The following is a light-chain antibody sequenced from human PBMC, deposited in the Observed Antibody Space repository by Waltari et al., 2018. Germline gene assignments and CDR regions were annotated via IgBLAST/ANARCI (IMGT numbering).Light chain of an antibody. V-gene: IGLV1-40*01. CDR1: RSNIGAGYD. CDR2: DYS. J-gene: IGLJ3*02. CDR3: QSYDNSLGAWV. Sequence: QSVLTQPPSVSGAPGQSVTLSCTGSRSNIGAGYDVHWYQQFPGPAPKLLIFDYSRRPSGVPGRFSGSWSGASASLAITGLQTEDEADYYCQSYDNSLGAWVFGGGTTLTVL.